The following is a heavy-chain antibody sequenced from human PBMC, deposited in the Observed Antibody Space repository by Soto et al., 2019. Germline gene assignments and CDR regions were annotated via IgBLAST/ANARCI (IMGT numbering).Heavy chain of an antibody. J-gene: IGHJ4*02. Sequence: SETLSLTCTVSGGSISGSSYYWGWIRQPPGKGLEWIGNIYYSGSTYYNPSLKSRVTISVDTSKNQFSLKLSSVTAADTAVYYCARRGGVGATTFDYWGQGTLVTVSS. CDR1: GGSISGSSYY. V-gene: IGHV4-39*01. CDR2: IYYSGST. D-gene: IGHD1-26*01. CDR3: ARRGGVGATTFDY.